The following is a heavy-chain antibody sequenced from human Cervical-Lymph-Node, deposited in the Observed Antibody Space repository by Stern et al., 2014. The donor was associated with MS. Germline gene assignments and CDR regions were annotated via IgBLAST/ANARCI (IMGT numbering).Heavy chain of an antibody. CDR1: GGTFRSYE. D-gene: IGHD3-10*01. V-gene: IGHV1-69*01. J-gene: IGHJ4*02. CDR2: ISPTFDTP. CDR3: ARAYTYYSNSAGY. Sequence: QVQLVQSGGEVKKPGSSVQVSCKASGGTFRSYEITWVRQAPGQGLEWMGGISPTFDTPTYAKKVQDRVTISADESTNTAYLELNGVKSDDTAIYFCARAYTYYSNSAGYWGQGTLVTVSS.